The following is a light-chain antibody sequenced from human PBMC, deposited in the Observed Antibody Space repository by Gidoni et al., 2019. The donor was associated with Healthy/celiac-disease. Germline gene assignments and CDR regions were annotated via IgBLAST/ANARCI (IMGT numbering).Light chain of an antibody. J-gene: IGLJ3*02. CDR2: YKSDSDK. CDR1: SGINVGTYR. Sequence: QAVLTQPSSLSASPGASASTTCTLRSGINVGTYRIYWYQQKQGSPPQYHLSYKSDSDKQQGSGVPSRFSVSKDASANAGILLISGLQSEDEADYYCMIWHSSAWVFGGGTKLTVL. V-gene: IGLV5-45*03. CDR3: MIWHSSAWV.